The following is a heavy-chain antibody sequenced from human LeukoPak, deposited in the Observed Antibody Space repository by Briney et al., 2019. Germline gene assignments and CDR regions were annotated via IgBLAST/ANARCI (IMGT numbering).Heavy chain of an antibody. CDR2: ISYDGSNK. V-gene: IGHV3-30-3*01. D-gene: IGHD3-9*01. J-gene: IGHJ4*02. CDR1: GFTFSSYA. CDR3: AKAQIAFDWLGPLDY. Sequence: GGSLRLSCAASGFTFSSYAMHWVRQAPGKGLEWVAVISYDGSNKYYADSVKGRFTISRDNSKNTLYLQMNSLRAKDTAVYYCAKAQIAFDWLGPLDYWGQGTLVTVSS.